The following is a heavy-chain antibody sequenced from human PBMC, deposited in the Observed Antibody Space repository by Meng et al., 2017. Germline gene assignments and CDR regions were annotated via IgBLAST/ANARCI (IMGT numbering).Heavy chain of an antibody. CDR1: GFTFSSYA. V-gene: IGHV3-23*01. Sequence: GESLKISCAASGFTFSSYAMSWVRQAPGKGLEWVSAISGSGGSTYYADSVKGRFTISRDNSKNTLYLQMNSLRAEDTAVYYCAKDPRPLSDSSGYYVGYWGQGTLVTVSS. D-gene: IGHD3-22*01. CDR3: AKDPRPLSDSSGYYVGY. J-gene: IGHJ4*02. CDR2: ISGSGGST.